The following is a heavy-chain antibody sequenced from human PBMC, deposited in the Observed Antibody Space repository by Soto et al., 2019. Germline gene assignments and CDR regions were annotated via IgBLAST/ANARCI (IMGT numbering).Heavy chain of an antibody. CDR1: GGSFSGYY. CDR3: ARGCGYYDSSGSYYYYYGMDV. CDR2: INHSGST. D-gene: IGHD3-22*01. J-gene: IGHJ6*02. Sequence: PSETLSLTCAVYGGSFSGYYWSWIRQPPGKGLEWIGEINHSGSTNYNPSLKSRVTISVDTSKNQFSLKLSSVTAADTAVYYCARGCGYYDSSGSYYYYYGMDVWGQGTTVTVSS. V-gene: IGHV4-34*01.